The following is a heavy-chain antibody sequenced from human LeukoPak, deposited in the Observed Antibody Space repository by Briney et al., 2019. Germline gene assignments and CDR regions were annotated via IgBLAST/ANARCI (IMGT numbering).Heavy chain of an antibody. Sequence: PSETLSLTCAVYGGSFSGYYWSWIRQPPGKGLEWIGEINHSGSTNYNPSLKSRVTISVDTSKNQFSLKLSSVTAADTAVYYCARDRGVAGGFDYWGQGTLVTVSS. J-gene: IGHJ4*02. CDR1: GGSFSGYY. CDR2: INHSGST. D-gene: IGHD6-19*01. V-gene: IGHV4-34*01. CDR3: ARDRGVAGGFDY.